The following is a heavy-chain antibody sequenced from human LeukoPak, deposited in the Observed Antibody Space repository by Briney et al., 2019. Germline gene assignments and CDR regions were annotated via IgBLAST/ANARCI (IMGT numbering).Heavy chain of an antibody. V-gene: IGHV3-66*02. J-gene: IGHJ5*01. CDR1: GFTVSNND. CDR2: IYGGGGT. CDR3: AKGGFRFVDS. Sequence: GGSLRLSCTASGFTVSNNDMSWVRQTPEKGPEWVSVIYGGGGTNYADSVKGRFTISRDISKNTLYLEMSSLRPEDTAVYYCAKGGFRFVDSWGQGTLVTVSS.